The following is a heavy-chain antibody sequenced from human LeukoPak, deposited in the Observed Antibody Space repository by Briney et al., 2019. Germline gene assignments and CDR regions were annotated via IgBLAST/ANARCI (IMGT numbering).Heavy chain of an antibody. J-gene: IGHJ6*02. Sequence: GSLRLSCAASGFTFSSYAMSWIRQAPGKGLEWVSAISGSGGSTYYADSVKGRFTISRDNSKNTLYLQMNSLRAEDTAVYYCAKFGRPYDILTGRYGMDVWGQGTTVTVSS. D-gene: IGHD3-9*01. CDR3: AKFGRPYDILTGRYGMDV. CDR1: GFTFSSYA. V-gene: IGHV3-23*01. CDR2: ISGSGGST.